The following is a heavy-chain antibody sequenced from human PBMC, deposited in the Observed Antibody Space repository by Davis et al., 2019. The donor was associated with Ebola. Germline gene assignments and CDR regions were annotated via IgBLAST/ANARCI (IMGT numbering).Heavy chain of an antibody. V-gene: IGHV5-51*01. J-gene: IGHJ5*02. CDR1: GNSFTSHW. D-gene: IGHD6-19*01. CDR2: IYPGDSET. Sequence: GESLKISCKDSGNSFTSHWIGWVRQMPGKGLECMGIIYPGDSETRYSPSFQGQVTISADKSITTAYLQWSSLRASDTAMYYCARGQDNSGWVNGWFFDPWGQGTLVTVSS. CDR3: ARGQDNSGWVNGWFFDP.